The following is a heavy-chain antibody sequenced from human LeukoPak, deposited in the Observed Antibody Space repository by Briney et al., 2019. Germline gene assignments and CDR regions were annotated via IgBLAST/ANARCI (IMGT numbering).Heavy chain of an antibody. CDR1: GFTFSSYS. V-gene: IGHV3-21*01. Sequence: GGSLRLSCAASGFTFSSYSMNWVRQAPGKGLEWVSSISSSSSYIYYADSVKGRFTISRDNAKNSLYLQMNSLRAEDTAVYCCARGCTNGVCFDYWGQGTLVTVSS. CDR2: ISSSSSYI. D-gene: IGHD2-8*01. CDR3: ARGCTNGVCFDY. J-gene: IGHJ4*02.